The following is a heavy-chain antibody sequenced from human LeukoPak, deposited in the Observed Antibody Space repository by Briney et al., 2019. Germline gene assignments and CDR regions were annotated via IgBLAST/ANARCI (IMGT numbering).Heavy chain of an antibody. D-gene: IGHD3-22*01. CDR1: GFTFSSYW. CDR3: ARDPPSYYYDSSGNLDY. Sequence: GGSLRLSCAASGFTFSSYWMSWVRQAPGKGLEWVANIKQDGSEKYYVDSVKGRFTISRDNAKNSLYLQMNSLRAEDTAVYYCARDPPSYYYDSSGNLDYWGQGTLVTVSS. CDR2: IKQDGSEK. J-gene: IGHJ4*02. V-gene: IGHV3-7*01.